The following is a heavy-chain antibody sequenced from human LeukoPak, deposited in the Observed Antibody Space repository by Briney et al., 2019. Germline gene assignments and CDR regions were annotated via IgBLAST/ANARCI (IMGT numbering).Heavy chain of an antibody. CDR1: GFTFSTYS. V-gene: IGHV3-48*01. CDR2: ISGSGGTR. J-gene: IGHJ4*02. CDR3: ARSDRGYSYGSFDQ. D-gene: IGHD5-18*01. Sequence: GSLRLSCAASGFTFSTYSMNWVRQAPGKGLEWLSYISGSGGTRNYADSVKGRFTISRDNAKNSLYLQMNSLRAEDTAMYYCARSDRGYSYGSFDQWGQGTLFTVSS.